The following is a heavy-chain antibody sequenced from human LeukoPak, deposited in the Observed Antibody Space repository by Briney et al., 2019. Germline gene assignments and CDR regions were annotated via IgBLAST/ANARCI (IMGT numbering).Heavy chain of an antibody. D-gene: IGHD3-9*01. CDR1: GFTFSSYW. Sequence: GGTLRLSCAASGFTFSSYWMSWVRQAPGKGLEWVANIKQDGSEKYYVDSVKGRFTISRDNAKNSLYLQMNSLRAEDTAVYYCARVYFDWLLFTFDYWGQGTLVTVSS. J-gene: IGHJ4*02. CDR3: ARVYFDWLLFTFDY. V-gene: IGHV3-7*01. CDR2: IKQDGSEK.